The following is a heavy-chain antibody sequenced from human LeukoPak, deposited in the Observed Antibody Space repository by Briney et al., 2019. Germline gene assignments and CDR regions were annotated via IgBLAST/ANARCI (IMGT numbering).Heavy chain of an antibody. CDR1: GFILSSSE. D-gene: IGHD1-26*01. V-gene: IGHV3-21*04. CDR2: ISSSSSYI. CDR3: AKDIGIVGALDY. J-gene: IGHJ4*02. Sequence: GGSLRPSCVASGFILSSSEMNWVRQAPGKGLEWVSSISSSSSYIYYADSVKGRFTISRDNAKNSLYLQMNSLRAEDTALYYCAKDIGIVGALDYWGQGTLVTVSS.